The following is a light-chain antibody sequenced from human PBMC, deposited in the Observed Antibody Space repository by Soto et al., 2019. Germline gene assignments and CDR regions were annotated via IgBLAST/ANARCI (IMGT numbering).Light chain of an antibody. CDR3: CSYAGSRSWV. CDR1: SSDVGGYNL. J-gene: IGLJ3*02. Sequence: QSVLTQPASVSGSPGQSITISCTGTSSDVGGYNLVSWYQQYPGKAPKLMIYEGNKRPSGVSNRVSGSKSGNTASLTISGLQAEDEADYSCCSYAGSRSWVFGGGTKLTVL. V-gene: IGLV2-23*01. CDR2: EGN.